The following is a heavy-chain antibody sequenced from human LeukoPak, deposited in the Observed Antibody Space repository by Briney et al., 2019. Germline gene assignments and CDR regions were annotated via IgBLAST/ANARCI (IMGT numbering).Heavy chain of an antibody. CDR2: INPNSGGT. J-gene: IGHJ4*02. Sequence: GASVKVSCKASGYTFTGYYMHWVRQAPGQGLEWMGRINPNSGGTNYAQKVQGRVTMTRDTSISTAYMELSRLRSDDTAVYYCARNYYYDSSGTEGNYFDYWGQGTLVTVSS. CDR3: ARNYYYDSSGTEGNYFDY. CDR1: GYTFTGYY. D-gene: IGHD3-22*01. V-gene: IGHV1-2*02.